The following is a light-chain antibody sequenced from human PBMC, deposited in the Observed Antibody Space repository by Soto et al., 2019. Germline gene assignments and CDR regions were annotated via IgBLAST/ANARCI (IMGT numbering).Light chain of an antibody. V-gene: IGKV1-17*01. J-gene: IGKJ1*01. CDR3: LQHSTYPLT. CDR1: QGIRND. CDR2: AAS. Sequence: DIQMTQFPSSLSASVGDRVTITCRASQGIRNDLGWYQQKPGKAPNRLIYAASSLHSGVPSRFSGSGSGTEYTLAISSLQPEDSATFYCLQHSTYPLTFGQGTKVEIK.